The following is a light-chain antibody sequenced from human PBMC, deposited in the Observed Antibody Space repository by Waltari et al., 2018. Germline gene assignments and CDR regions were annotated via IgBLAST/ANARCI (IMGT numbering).Light chain of an antibody. CDR2: GAS. CDR1: QSLTSN. V-gene: IGKV3-15*01. CDR3: QQYDTWPPWWT. Sequence: IVMTQSAATLSVSQGDRATLSCRASQSLTSNLAWYQQKPGQAPRLVIFGASTRATGIPARFNGSGSGTEFTLTISSLQSEDFAVYYGQQYDTWPPWWTFGQGTRVEIK. J-gene: IGKJ1*01.